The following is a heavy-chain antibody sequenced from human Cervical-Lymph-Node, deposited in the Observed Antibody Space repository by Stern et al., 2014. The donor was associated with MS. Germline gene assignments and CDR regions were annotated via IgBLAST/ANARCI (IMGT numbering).Heavy chain of an antibody. CDR2: ISSFSKTI. J-gene: IGHJ4*02. V-gene: IGHV3-48*01. CDR3: ARGITIFGEGL. CDR1: GFSFSDYS. Sequence: EVQLLESGGDLVQPGGSLRLSCAASGFSFSDYSMNWVRQAPGQGLEWISFISSFSKTIYYADSVKGRFIISRDNAKNSLYLQMNSLRAEDTAVYYCARGITIFGEGLWGQGTPVTVSS. D-gene: IGHD3-3*01.